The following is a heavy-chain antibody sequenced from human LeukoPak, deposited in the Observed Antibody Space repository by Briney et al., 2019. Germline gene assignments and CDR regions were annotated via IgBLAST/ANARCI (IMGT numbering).Heavy chain of an antibody. Sequence: SETLSLTCTVSGDSISSSSYYWGWIRQPPGKGLEWIGTIYYSGSTYYNPSLKSRVTISVDTSKNQFSLKLNSVTAADTAVYYCARHLAGHFGGFYFDYWGQGTLVTVSS. D-gene: IGHD2-21*01. V-gene: IGHV4-39*07. CDR2: IYYSGST. J-gene: IGHJ4*02. CDR1: GDSISSSSYY. CDR3: ARHLAGHFGGFYFDY.